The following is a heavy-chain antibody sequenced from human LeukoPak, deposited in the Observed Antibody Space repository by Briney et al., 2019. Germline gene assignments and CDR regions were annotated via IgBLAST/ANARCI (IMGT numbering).Heavy chain of an antibody. D-gene: IGHD2-15*01. V-gene: IGHV4-39*07. CDR1: GGSISSSSYY. CDR2: IYYSGST. J-gene: IGHJ6*03. CDR3: ARRDIVVVVAAEQEFYYYYMDV. Sequence: SETLSLTCTVSGGSISSSSYYWGWIRQPPGKGLEWIGSIYYSGSTYYNPSLKSRVTISVDTSKNQFSLKLSSVTAADTAVYYCARRDIVVVVAAEQEFYYYYMDVWGKGTTVTVSS.